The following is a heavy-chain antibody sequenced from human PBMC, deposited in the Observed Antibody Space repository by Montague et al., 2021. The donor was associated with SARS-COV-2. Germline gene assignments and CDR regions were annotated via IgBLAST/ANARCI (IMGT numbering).Heavy chain of an antibody. CDR3: AASGRRGYSNPFHH. CDR2: ISYSGST. V-gene: IGHV4-31*03. Sequence: SLSLTCTVSGDSITSGGYFWNWIRQHPGKDLEYIGAISYSGSTYYKPSLTSRVSISMDTSKNALSLSLHSVTAADTAVYFCAASGRRGYSNPFHHCGRGSLVTVSS. D-gene: IGHD4-11*01. J-gene: IGHJ4*02. CDR1: GDSITSGGYF.